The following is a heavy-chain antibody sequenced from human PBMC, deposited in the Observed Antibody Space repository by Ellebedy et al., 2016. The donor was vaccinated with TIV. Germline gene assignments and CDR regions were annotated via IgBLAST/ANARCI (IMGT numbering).Heavy chain of an antibody. CDR1: GFSLRTSGVG. J-gene: IGHJ3*02. V-gene: IGHV2-5*02. CDR2: IYWDDDK. Sequence: SGPTLVKPTQTLTLTCTFSGFSLRTSGVGAGWIRQPPGKALEWLALIYWDDDKRYSPSLKSRLTITKDTSKNQVVLTMTNMDPVDTATYYCTHRPPDGDAFDIWGQGTMVTVSS. CDR3: THRPPDGDAFDI. D-gene: IGHD1-14*01.